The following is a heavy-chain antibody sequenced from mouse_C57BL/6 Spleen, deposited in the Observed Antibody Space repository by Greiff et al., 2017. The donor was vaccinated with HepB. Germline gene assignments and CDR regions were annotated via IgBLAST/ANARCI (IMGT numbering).Heavy chain of an antibody. CDR1: GYTFTSYC. CDR2: IDPNSGGP. J-gene: IGHJ2*02. V-gene: IGHV1-72*01. CDR3: AKRDSIDY. Sequence: QVQLQQPVAELVKPGASVKLSCKASGYTFTSYCMHWVKQRPGRGLEWIGMIDPNSGGPKYNEKFKSKAALSVGKPSSTAYMLLSSLTSADSAVYYYAKRDSIDYWGQGTSLTVSS.